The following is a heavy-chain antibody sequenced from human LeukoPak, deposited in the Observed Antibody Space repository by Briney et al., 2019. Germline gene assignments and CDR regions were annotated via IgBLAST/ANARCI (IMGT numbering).Heavy chain of an antibody. D-gene: IGHD6-13*01. Sequence: ASVKVSCKVSGYTLTELSMHWVRQAPGKGLEWMGGFDPEYGETIYAQKFQGRVTMTEDTSTDTAYMELSSLRSEDTAVYYCARSSIIAAAGPYYFDYWGQGTLVTVSS. V-gene: IGHV1-24*01. J-gene: IGHJ4*02. CDR3: ARSSIIAAAGPYYFDY. CDR1: GYTLTELS. CDR2: FDPEYGET.